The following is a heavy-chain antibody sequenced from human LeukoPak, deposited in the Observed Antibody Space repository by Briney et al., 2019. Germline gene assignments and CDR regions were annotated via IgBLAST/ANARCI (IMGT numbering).Heavy chain of an antibody. J-gene: IGHJ4*02. CDR3: ARDKFVWAH. Sequence: SETLSLTCAVYGGSFSGYYWSWIRQPPGKGLEWIGEINHSGSTNYNPSLKSRVTISVDTSKNQFSLKLSSVTAADTAVYYCARDKFVWAHWGQGTLVTVSS. V-gene: IGHV4-34*01. CDR2: INHSGST. CDR1: GGSFSGYY. D-gene: IGHD5/OR15-5a*01.